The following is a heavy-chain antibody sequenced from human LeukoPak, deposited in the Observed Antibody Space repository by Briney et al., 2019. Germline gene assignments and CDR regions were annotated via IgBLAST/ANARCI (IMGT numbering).Heavy chain of an antibody. V-gene: IGHV3-30*04. CDR2: ISYDGSNK. J-gene: IGHJ4*02. D-gene: IGHD2-21*02. Sequence: GRSLRLSCAASGFTFSSYAMHWVRQAPGKGLEWVAVISYDGSNKYYADSVKGRFTISRDNSKNTLYLQMNSLRAEDTAVYYCARDAAVGIVVVTGMDYWGQGTLVTVSS. CDR1: GFTFSSYA. CDR3: ARDAAVGIVVVTGMDY.